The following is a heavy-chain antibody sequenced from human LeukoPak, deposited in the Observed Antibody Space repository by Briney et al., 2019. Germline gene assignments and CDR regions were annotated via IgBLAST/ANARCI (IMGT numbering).Heavy chain of an antibody. V-gene: IGHV1-2*02. CDR1: EYTFTVYY. D-gene: IGHD2-2*01. CDR2: ILPNSGGT. J-gene: IGHJ5*02. CDR3: ARGVGVVTWNWFDP. Sequence: GASVKVSCKPSEYTFTVYYMHWVRQAPGQGLECMGWILPNSGGTKYAQKFQGRVTMTRDKSISTAYMELSSLTSDDTAVYYCARGVGVVTWNWFDPWGQGTLVTVSS.